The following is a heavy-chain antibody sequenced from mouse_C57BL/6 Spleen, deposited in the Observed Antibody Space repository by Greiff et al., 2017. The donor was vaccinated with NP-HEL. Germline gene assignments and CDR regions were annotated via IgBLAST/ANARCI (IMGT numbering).Heavy chain of an antibody. CDR1: GYTFTSYW. CDR3: AREDYYYGSSTRGY. D-gene: IGHD1-1*01. J-gene: IGHJ2*01. CDR2: IYPGSGST. V-gene: IGHV1-55*01. Sequence: QVQLQQPGAELVKPGASVKMSCKASGYTFTSYWITWVKQRPGQGLEWIGDIYPGSGSTNYNEKFKSKATLTVDTSSSTAYMQLSSLTSEDSAVYYCAREDYYYGSSTRGYWGQGTTLTVSS.